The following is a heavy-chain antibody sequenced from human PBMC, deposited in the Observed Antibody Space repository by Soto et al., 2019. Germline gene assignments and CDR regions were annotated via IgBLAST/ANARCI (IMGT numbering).Heavy chain of an antibody. CDR3: AKDFSLPATASYYYGMDV. Sequence: GGSLRLSCAASGFTFSSYGMHWVRQAPGKGLEWVAVISYDGSNKYYAESVKGRFTISRDNSKNTLYLQMNSLRVEDTAVFYCAKDFSLPATASYYYGMDVWGQGTTVTVSS. J-gene: IGHJ6*02. V-gene: IGHV3-30*18. D-gene: IGHD2-2*01. CDR1: GFTFSSYG. CDR2: ISYDGSNK.